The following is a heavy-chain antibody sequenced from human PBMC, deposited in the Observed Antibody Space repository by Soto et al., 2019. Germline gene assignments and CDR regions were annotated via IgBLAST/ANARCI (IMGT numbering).Heavy chain of an antibody. CDR1: GFTFSSYA. J-gene: IGHJ6*02. CDR3: ARRLRNTYGMDV. Sequence: GGSLRLSCAASGFTFSSYAMNWVRQAPGKGLEWVSYITSTDTSTTSTIYYADSVKGRFTISRDNAKNSLYLQMNSLRDEDTAVYYCARRLRNTYGMDVWGQGTTVTVSS. V-gene: IGHV3-48*02. D-gene: IGHD1-1*01. CDR2: ITSTDTSTTSTI.